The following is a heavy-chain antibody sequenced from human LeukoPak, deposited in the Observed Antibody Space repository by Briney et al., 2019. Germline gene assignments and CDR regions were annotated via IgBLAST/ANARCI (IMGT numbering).Heavy chain of an antibody. J-gene: IGHJ3*02. D-gene: IGHD3-3*01. Sequence: SETLSLTCTVSGGSISSYHWSWIRQPPGKGLEWIGYIYYSGSTNYNPSLKSRVTISVDTSKNQFSLKLSSVTAADTAVYYCARHPGYDFWSGYSGAFDIWGQGTMVTVSS. V-gene: IGHV4-59*08. CDR3: ARHPGYDFWSGYSGAFDI. CDR2: IYYSGST. CDR1: GGSISSYH.